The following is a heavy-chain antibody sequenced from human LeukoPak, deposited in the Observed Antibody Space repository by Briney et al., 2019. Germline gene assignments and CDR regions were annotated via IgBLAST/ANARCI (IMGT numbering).Heavy chain of an antibody. V-gene: IGHV4-39*07. CDR2: IYYTGRT. CDR1: GDSISSTGYY. D-gene: IGHD6-19*01. J-gene: IGHJ4*02. CDR3: TRDPHPSAPYYFDS. Sequence: PSETLSLTCTVSGDSISSTGYYWGWIRQSPGKGLEWIGSIYYTGRTIYNPSLKSRVTISVDTSKNQFSLRLSSVTAADTAVYYCTRDPHPSAPYYFDSWGQGALVTVSS.